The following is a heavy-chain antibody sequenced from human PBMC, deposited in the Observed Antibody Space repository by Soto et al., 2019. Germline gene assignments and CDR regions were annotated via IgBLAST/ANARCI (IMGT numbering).Heavy chain of an antibody. V-gene: IGHV4-38-2*01. J-gene: IGHJ3*02. CDR2: IYHSGST. Sequence: SETLSLTCAVSGYSISSGYYWGWIRQPPGKGLEWIGSIYHSGSTYYNPSLKSRVTIPVDTSKNQFSLKLSSVTAADTAVYYCARTPIVGATRDAFDIWGQGTMVTVS. CDR3: ARTPIVGATRDAFDI. CDR1: GYSISSGYY. D-gene: IGHD1-26*01.